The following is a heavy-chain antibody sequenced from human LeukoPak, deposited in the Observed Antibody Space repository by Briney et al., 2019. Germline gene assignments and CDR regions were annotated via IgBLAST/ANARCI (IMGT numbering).Heavy chain of an antibody. CDR2: ISGSGGST. V-gene: IGHV3-23*01. D-gene: IGHD2-15*01. J-gene: IGHJ5*02. CDR3: AKVSDCSGGGGDSGCDWFDP. Sequence: GGSLRLSCAASGFTFSSYAMSWVRQAPGKGPEWVSAISGSGGSTYYADSVKGRFTISRDNSKNTLYLQMNSLRAEDTAVYYCAKVSDCSGGGGDSGCDWFDPWGQGTLVTVSS. CDR1: GFTFSSYA.